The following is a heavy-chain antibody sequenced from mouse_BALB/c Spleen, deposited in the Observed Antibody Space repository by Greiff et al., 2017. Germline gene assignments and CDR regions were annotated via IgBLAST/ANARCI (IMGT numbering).Heavy chain of an antibody. V-gene: IGHV2-9-2*01. Sequence: QVQLKESGPGLVAPSQSLSITCTVSGFSLTSYDISWIRQPPGKGLEWLGVIWTGGGTNYNSAFMSRLSISKDNSKSQVFLKMNSLQTDDTAIYYCVRDRGIYGSSYFDYWGQGTTLTVSS. CDR1: GFSLTSYD. CDR3: VRDRGIYGSSYFDY. D-gene: IGHD1-1*01. J-gene: IGHJ2*01. CDR2: IWTGGGT.